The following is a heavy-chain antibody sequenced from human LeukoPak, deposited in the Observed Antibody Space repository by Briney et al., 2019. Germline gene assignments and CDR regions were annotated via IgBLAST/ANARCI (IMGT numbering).Heavy chain of an antibody. V-gene: IGHV3-7*01. CDR1: GFAFSSYW. D-gene: IGHD6-13*01. CDR2: IKQDGSQE. CDR3: ARDLAGQQLVHDGFDI. J-gene: IGHJ3*02. Sequence: GGSLRLSCAASGFAFSSYWMSWVRQAPGKGLEWVANIKQDGSQEHFVDSVKGRFTIFRDNAKQSLYLQMSSLRAEDTAVYYCARDLAGQQLVHDGFDIWGQGTMVTVSS.